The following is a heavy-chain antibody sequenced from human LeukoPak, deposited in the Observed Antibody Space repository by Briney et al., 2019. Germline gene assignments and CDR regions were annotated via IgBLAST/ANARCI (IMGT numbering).Heavy chain of an antibody. Sequence: SENLSLTCAVYGGSFSGYYWRWLRQPPGKGLEWIGEINHSGRNNYKPSLKSRVTISVVTSNNQFSLKLSSVTAADTAVYYCARGYGGIYYYYMDVWGKGTTVTVSS. CDR2: INHSGRN. D-gene: IGHD3-16*01. CDR3: ARGYGGIYYYYMDV. V-gene: IGHV4-34*01. J-gene: IGHJ6*03. CDR1: GGSFSGYY.